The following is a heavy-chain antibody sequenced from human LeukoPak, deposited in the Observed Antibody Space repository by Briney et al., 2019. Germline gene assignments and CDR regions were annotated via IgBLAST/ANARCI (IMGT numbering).Heavy chain of an antibody. J-gene: IGHJ4*02. V-gene: IGHV4-59*01. CDR3: ARDGGYCSSTNCYDY. Sequence: PSETLSLTCTVSGGSISSYYWSWIRQPPGKGLEWIGYIYYSGSTSYNPSLKSRVTISVDTSKNQFSLKLRSVTAADTAVYYCARDGGYCSSTNCYDYWGQGTLVTVSS. D-gene: IGHD2-2*03. CDR1: GGSISSYY. CDR2: IYYSGST.